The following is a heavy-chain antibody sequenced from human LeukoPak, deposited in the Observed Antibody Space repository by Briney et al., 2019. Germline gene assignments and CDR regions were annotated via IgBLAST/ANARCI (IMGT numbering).Heavy chain of an antibody. CDR2: IYYSGST. D-gene: IGHD1-14*01. J-gene: IGHJ3*02. Sequence: SETLSLTCTVSGGSISSYYWSWIRQPPGKGLEWIGYIYYSGSTNYNPSLKSRVTISVDTSKNQFSLKLSSVTAADTAVYYCARLRKKANFDIWGQGTMVTVSS. V-gene: IGHV4-59*08. CDR1: GGSISSYY. CDR3: ARLRKKANFDI.